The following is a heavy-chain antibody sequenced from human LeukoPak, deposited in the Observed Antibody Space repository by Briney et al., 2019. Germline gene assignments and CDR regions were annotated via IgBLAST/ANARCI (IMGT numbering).Heavy chain of an antibody. J-gene: IGHJ6*03. Sequence: ASVKVSCKASGYTFASYDINWVRQATGQGLEWMGWMNPSSGNTGYAQKFQGRVTITRNTSISTAYTELSSLRSEDTAVYYCARANYYYYMDVWGKGTTVTVSS. V-gene: IGHV1-8*03. CDR1: GYTFASYD. CDR2: MNPSSGNT. CDR3: ARANYYYYMDV.